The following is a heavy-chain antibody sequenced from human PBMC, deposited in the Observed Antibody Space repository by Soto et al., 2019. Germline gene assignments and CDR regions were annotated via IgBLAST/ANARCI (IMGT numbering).Heavy chain of an antibody. CDR3: ARSPLLLWFGDARDY. J-gene: IGHJ4*02. CDR1: GYTFTSYA. D-gene: IGHD3-10*01. V-gene: IGHV1-3*01. Sequence: QVQLVQSGAEVKKPGASVKVSCKASGYTFTSYAMHWVRQAPGQRLEWMGWINAGNGNTKYSQKFQGRVTITRDTSASTAYMELSSLRSEDTAVYYCARSPLLLWFGDARDYWGQGTLVTVSS. CDR2: INAGNGNT.